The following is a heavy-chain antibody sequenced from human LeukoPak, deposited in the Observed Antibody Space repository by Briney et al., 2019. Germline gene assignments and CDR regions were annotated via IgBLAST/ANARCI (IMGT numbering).Heavy chain of an antibody. CDR1: GFTVNTNY. J-gene: IGHJ4*02. CDR2: LYSGGGT. CDR3: ARDGGHAEFDY. Sequence: GGSLRLSCAASGFTVNTNYMSWVCQAPGKGLEWVSILYSGGGTDYADSVKGRFTISRHNSENTLYLQMNSLRAEDTAVYYCARDGGHAEFDYWGQGTLVTVSS. V-gene: IGHV3-53*04. D-gene: IGHD2-15*01.